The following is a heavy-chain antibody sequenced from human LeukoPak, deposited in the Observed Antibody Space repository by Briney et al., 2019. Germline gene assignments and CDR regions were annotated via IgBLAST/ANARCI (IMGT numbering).Heavy chain of an antibody. J-gene: IGHJ4*02. V-gene: IGHV3-23*01. D-gene: IGHD2-2*03. CDR3: AKDSHWILFDD. CDR1: GFTLSSYA. CDR2: ISDSGNT. Sequence: GGSLRLSCAASGFTLSSYAMSWVRQAPGKGLEWVSAISDSGNTYHADSVKGRFTISRDSSKNTPFLQMNRLRPEDAAVYYCAKDSHWILFDDWGQGILVTVSS.